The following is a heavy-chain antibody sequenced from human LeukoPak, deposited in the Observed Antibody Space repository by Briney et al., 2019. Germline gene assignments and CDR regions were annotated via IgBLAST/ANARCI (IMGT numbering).Heavy chain of an antibody. CDR2: INEDGSEI. CDR1: GFTFTSYW. D-gene: IGHD6-19*01. Sequence: GGSLRLSCAASGFTFTSYWMSWVRQAPGKGLEWVAHINEDGSEIYYADPVKGRFTISRDDAKNSLYLQMNSLGAEDTSVYYCAKGHSWGSDIWGQGTMVTVSS. J-gene: IGHJ3*02. CDR3: AKGHSWGSDI. V-gene: IGHV3-7*01.